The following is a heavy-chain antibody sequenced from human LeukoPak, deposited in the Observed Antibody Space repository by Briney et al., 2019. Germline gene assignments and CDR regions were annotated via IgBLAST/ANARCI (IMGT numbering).Heavy chain of an antibody. J-gene: IGHJ4*02. CDR1: GYSISSGYY. Sequence: PSETLSLTCTVSGYSISSGYYWGWIRQPPGKGLEWIGSIYYSGSTYYNPSLKSRVTISVDTSRTHFSLKVTSVTAADTAVYYCARGLGDSGDDWGQGTLVTVSS. CDR2: IYYSGST. V-gene: IGHV4-38-2*02. D-gene: IGHD1-26*01. CDR3: ARGLGDSGDD.